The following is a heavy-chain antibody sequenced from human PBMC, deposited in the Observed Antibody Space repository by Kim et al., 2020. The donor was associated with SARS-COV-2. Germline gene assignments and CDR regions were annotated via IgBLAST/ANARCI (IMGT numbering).Heavy chain of an antibody. V-gene: IGHV3-48*03. CDR3: ARGIQLWSTGLRHY. Sequence: GGSLRLSCAASGFTFSSYEMNWVRQAPGKGLEWVSYISSSGSTIYYADSVKGRFTISRDNAKNSLYLQMNSLRAEDTAVYYCARGIQLWSTGLRHYWGQGTLVTVSS. J-gene: IGHJ4*02. CDR1: GFTFSSYE. CDR2: ISSSGSTI. D-gene: IGHD5-18*01.